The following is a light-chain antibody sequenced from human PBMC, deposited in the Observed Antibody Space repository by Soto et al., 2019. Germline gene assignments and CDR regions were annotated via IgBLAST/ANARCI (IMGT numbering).Light chain of an antibody. CDR3: QQSYNSPPT. V-gene: IGKV1-39*01. CDR1: ESIRTY. CDR2: AAS. J-gene: IGKJ1*01. Sequence: DIQMTQSPSSLSASVGDRVTITCWASESIRTYLNWYQQKPGRAPKLLIYAASTLQSGVPSRFSGSGSGTDFIFTISSLQPEDFATYFCQQSYNSPPTFGLGTKVEI.